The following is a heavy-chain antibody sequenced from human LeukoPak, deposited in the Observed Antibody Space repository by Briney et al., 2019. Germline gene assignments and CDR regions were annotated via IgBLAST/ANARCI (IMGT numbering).Heavy chain of an antibody. D-gene: IGHD6-19*01. J-gene: IGHJ4*02. V-gene: IGHV3-48*01. CDR2: ISGSSNII. Sequence: GGSLRLSCAGSGFTFSTYSMNWVRQAPGKGLEWLSYISGSSNIIHYADSVKGRFTISRDNAKNSLYLQMDSLRVEDTAVYFCARGRGWIYDSWGRGTLVTVSS. CDR1: GFTFSTYS. CDR3: ARGRGWIYDS.